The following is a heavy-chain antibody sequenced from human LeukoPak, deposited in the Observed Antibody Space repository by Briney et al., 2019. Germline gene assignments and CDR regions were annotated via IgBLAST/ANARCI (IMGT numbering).Heavy chain of an antibody. CDR3: ARYLQVAGRWYLDY. V-gene: IGHV4-34*01. CDR1: GGSFSGYY. D-gene: IGHD3-10*01. Sequence: PSETLSLTCAVYGGSFSGYYWSWIRQPPGKGLEWIGEINHSGSTNYNPSLKSRVTISVDTSKNQFSLKLFSVTAADTAVYYCARYLQVAGRWYLDYWGQGTLVTVSS. CDR2: INHSGST. J-gene: IGHJ4*02.